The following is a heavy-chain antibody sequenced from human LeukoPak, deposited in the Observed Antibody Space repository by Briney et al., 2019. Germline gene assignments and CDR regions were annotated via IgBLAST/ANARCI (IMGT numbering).Heavy chain of an antibody. D-gene: IGHD1-7*01. V-gene: IGHV4-34*01. Sequence: KPSETLSLTCAVYGGSFSGYYWSWIRQPPGKGLEWIGEINHSGSTNYNPSLKSRVTMSVDTSKNQFSLNLTSVTAADTAVYYCAREITGTRGVDYWGQGILVTVSS. CDR2: INHSGST. CDR1: GGSFSGYY. J-gene: IGHJ4*02. CDR3: AREITGTRGVDY.